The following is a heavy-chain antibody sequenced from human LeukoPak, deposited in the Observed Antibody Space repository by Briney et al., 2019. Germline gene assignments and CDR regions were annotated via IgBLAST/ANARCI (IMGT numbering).Heavy chain of an antibody. D-gene: IGHD3-10*01. CDR3: AREADYYGSGRGGAFDI. Sequence: PGGSLRLSCAASGFTVSSNYMSWVRQAPGKGLEWVSVIYSGGSTYYADSVKGRFTISRDNSKNTLYLQMNSLRAEDTAVYYCAREADYYGSGRGGAFDIWGQGTMVTVSS. J-gene: IGHJ3*02. CDR2: IYSGGST. V-gene: IGHV3-66*01. CDR1: GFTVSSNY.